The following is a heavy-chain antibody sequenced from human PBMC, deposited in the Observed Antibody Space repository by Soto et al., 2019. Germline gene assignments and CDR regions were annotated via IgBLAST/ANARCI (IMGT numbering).Heavy chain of an antibody. J-gene: IGHJ6*02. V-gene: IGHV5-10-1*01. Sequence: GESLKISCKGSGYSFTSYWISWVRQMPGKGLEWMGRIDPSDSYTNYSPSFQGHVTISADKSISTAYLQWSSLKASDTAMYYCARRDRTRKIAAAGTEYYYYGMDVWGQGTTVTVSS. CDR2: IDPSDSYT. D-gene: IGHD6-13*01. CDR3: ARRDRTRKIAAAGTEYYYYGMDV. CDR1: GYSFTSYW.